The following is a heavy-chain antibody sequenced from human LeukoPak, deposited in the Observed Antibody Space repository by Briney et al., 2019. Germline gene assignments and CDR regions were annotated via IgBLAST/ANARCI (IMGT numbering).Heavy chain of an antibody. CDR3: AASIAAAGLFDY. J-gene: IGHJ4*02. CDR1: GYTFTSYH. CDR2: INPSGGST. V-gene: IGHV1-46*01. D-gene: IGHD6-13*01. Sequence: ASVKVSCKASGYTFTSYHMHWVRQAPGQGLEWMGIINPSGGSTSYAQKFQGRVTMTRDTSTSTVYMELSSLRSEDTAVYYCAASIAAAGLFDYWGQGTLVTVSS.